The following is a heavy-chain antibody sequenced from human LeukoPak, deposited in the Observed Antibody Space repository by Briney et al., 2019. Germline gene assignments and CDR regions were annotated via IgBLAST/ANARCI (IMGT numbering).Heavy chain of an antibody. Sequence: GGSLRLSCAASGFTFSSYAMSWVRQAPGKGLEWVSAISGSGGSTYYADSVKGRFTISRDNAKNSLFLQMNSLRAEDTAVYYCATPPITMIRAWGQGTLVTVSS. CDR3: ATPPITMIRA. CDR1: GFTFSSYA. CDR2: ISGSGGST. V-gene: IGHV3-23*01. J-gene: IGHJ5*02. D-gene: IGHD3-10*01.